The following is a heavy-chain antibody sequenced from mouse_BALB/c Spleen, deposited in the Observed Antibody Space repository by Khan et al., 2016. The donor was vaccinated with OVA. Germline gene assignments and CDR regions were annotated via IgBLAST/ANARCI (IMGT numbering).Heavy chain of an antibody. CDR1: GFTFSSYA. J-gene: IGHJ4*01. CDR2: ISSGGSDT. CDR3: ARLYAMDY. V-gene: IGHV5-9-3*01. Sequence: EVELVESGGGLVKPGGSLKLSCAASGFTFSSYAMSWVRQTPEKRLEWVATISSGGSDTYYPDSVKGRFTISRDNVNNTLYLQMSSLRSEDTAMYYCARLYAMDYWGQGTSGTVSS.